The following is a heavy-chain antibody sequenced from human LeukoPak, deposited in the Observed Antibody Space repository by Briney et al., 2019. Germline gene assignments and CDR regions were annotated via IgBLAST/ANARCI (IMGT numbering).Heavy chain of an antibody. CDR1: GGSVSSGSYY. Sequence: PSETLSLTCTVSGGSVSSGSYYWSWIRQPPGKGLEWIGYIYYSGSTNYNPSLKSRVTISVDTSKNQFSLKLSSVTAADTAVYYCARDREAVGYCSGGSCYSSGYFDYWGQGTLVTVSS. CDR2: IYYSGST. J-gene: IGHJ4*02. V-gene: IGHV4-61*01. CDR3: ARDREAVGYCSGGSCYSSGYFDY. D-gene: IGHD2-15*01.